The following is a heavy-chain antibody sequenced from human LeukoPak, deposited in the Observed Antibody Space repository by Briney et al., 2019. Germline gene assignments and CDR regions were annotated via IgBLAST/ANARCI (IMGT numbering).Heavy chain of an antibody. CDR2: IYHSGST. CDR3: ARGSFGSPKPLDC. D-gene: IGHD1-26*01. CDR1: GGSISSSNW. J-gene: IGHJ4*02. V-gene: IGHV4-4*02. Sequence: SETLSLTCAVSGGSISSSNWWSWVRPPPGKGLEWIGEIYHSGSTNYNPSLKSRVTISVDKSKNQFSLKLSSVTGADTAVYYCARGSFGSPKPLDCWGQGTLVTVSS.